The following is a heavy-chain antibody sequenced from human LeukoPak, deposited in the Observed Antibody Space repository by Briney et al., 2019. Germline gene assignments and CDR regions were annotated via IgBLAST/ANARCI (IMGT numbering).Heavy chain of an antibody. D-gene: IGHD5-18*01. CDR1: GYSISSGYY. J-gene: IGHJ5*02. V-gene: IGHV4-38-2*02. CDR2: IYHSGST. CDR3: ARDIPLYSYGYPTRFDP. Sequence: SETLSLTCTVSGYSISSGYYWGWIRQPPGKGLEWIGSIYHSGSTYYNPSLKSRVTISVDTSKNQFSLKLSSVTAADTAVYYCARDIPLYSYGYPTRFDPWGQGTLVTVSS.